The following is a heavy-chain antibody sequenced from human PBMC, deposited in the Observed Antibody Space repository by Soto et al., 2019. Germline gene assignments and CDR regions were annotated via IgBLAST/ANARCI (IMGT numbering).Heavy chain of an antibody. CDR2: IYHSGST. CDR3: ARDPGSGSYYGWFDP. J-gene: IGHJ5*02. CDR1: RYSFTSYW. D-gene: IGHD3-10*01. V-gene: IGHV4-59*01. Sequence: ESLKISCKVSRYSFTSYWINWVRQAPGKGLEWIGYIYHSGSTNYNPSLKSRVTISVDKSNNQFSLKLSSVTAADTAVYYCARDPGSGSYYGWFDPWGQGTLVTVSS.